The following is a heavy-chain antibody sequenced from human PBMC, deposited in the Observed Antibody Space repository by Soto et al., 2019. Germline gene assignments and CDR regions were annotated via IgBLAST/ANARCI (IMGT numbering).Heavy chain of an antibody. D-gene: IGHD3-16*01. CDR1: GYTFTNHG. J-gene: IGHJ3*02. CDR3: ARDRVAGIWGDAFDI. V-gene: IGHV1-18*04. Sequence: ASVKVSCKTSGYTFTNHGINWVRQAPGQGLEWMGWINPYNANTNYAQKLQGRVTMTTDTSTSTAYMDLRSLRSDDTAVYYCARDRVAGIWGDAFDIWGQGTRVTVSS. CDR2: INPYNANT.